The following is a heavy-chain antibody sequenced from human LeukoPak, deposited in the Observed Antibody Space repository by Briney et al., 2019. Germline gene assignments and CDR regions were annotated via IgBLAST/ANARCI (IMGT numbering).Heavy chain of an antibody. CDR3: AKDNYGGIFAS. V-gene: IGHV3-23*01. J-gene: IGHJ4*02. Sequence: GGSLRLSCAASGFTFSAYGMSWVRQAPGKGLEWVSHISDTVRDTWYADSVKGRFIISRDNSRDTVYLQMSSLRPEDTALYFCAKDNYGGIFASWGQGTLVTVSS. D-gene: IGHD4-17*01. CDR1: GFTFSAYG. CDR2: ISDTVRDT.